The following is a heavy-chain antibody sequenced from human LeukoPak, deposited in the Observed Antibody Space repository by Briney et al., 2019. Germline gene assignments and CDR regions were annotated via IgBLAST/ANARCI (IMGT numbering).Heavy chain of an antibody. V-gene: IGHV1-8*02. CDR3: ARVLRFNGVLGS. Sequence: ASVKVSCKTSGYTFTNYDVNWVRQAPGQGLQWMGVMNPSTGGTFFAPKFQGRVSMARNTSTNTAYMSSSSLTSDDTAVYFCARVLRFNGVLGSWGQGTLVTVSS. D-gene: IGHD2-8*01. J-gene: IGHJ5*02. CDR1: GYTFTNYD. CDR2: MNPSTGGT.